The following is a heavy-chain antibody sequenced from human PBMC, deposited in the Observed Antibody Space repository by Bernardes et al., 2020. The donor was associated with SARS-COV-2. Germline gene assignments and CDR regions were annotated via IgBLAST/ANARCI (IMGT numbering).Heavy chain of an antibody. CDR3: TRGPISGYGSFGV. Sequence: GGSLRLSCEASGFNFGDHWMHWVRQAPGKGLVWVARINSGGGTTNYADSVKGRFTISRDNAKNTLYLQMCSLSAEDTAVYYCTRGPISGYGSFGVWGQGTLVTVSS. CDR2: INSGGGTT. V-gene: IGHV3-74*01. J-gene: IGHJ4*02. D-gene: IGHD3-22*01. CDR1: GFNFGDHW.